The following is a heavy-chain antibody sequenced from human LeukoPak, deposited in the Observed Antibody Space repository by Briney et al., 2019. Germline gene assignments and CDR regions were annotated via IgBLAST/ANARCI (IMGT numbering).Heavy chain of an antibody. CDR3: ARGGARYSGTSPNWFDY. J-gene: IGHJ4*02. CDR1: GGTFSSFA. V-gene: IGHV1-69*05. Sequence: SVRVSCKASGGTFSSFAISWVRQAPGQGLEWMGGIIPIFGTADYAQMFQGRVTITTDESTSTAYMELSSLRSEDTAVYYCARGGARYSGTSPNWFDYWDQGTLVTVSS. CDR2: IIPIFGTA. D-gene: IGHD1-26*01.